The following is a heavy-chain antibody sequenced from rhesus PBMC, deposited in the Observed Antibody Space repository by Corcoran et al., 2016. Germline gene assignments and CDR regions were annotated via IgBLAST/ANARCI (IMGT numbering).Heavy chain of an antibody. CDR2: IYGSSGST. D-gene: IGHD3-3*01. CDR1: GGSISSGYD. CDR3: ARGHYNFWTGYYFDY. Sequence: QVQLQESGPGVVKPSETLSLTCAVSGGSISSGYDWSWIRQPPGKGLVWIGYIYGSSGSTNYNPSLKNRVTISKDASKNQCSMKLSSVTAADTAVYYCARGHYNFWTGYYFDYWGQGVLVTVSS. J-gene: IGHJ4*01. V-gene: IGHV4-76*01.